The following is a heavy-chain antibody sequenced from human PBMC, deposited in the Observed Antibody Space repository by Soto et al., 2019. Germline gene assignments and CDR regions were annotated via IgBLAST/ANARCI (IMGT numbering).Heavy chain of an antibody. CDR1: GYSFTSYA. Sequence: QAQLVQSGAEVKKPGASVKVSCKTSGYSFTSYAISWVRQAPGQGLEWMGWISPYNGNTNYAQNLQGRVTMTTDTSTSTVSMELRGLRSDDTAVYYCARDGIAASGTMDYYNYYGLDVWGQGTTVTVSS. V-gene: IGHV1-18*01. J-gene: IGHJ6*01. CDR3: ARDGIAASGTMDYYNYYGLDV. D-gene: IGHD6-13*01. CDR2: ISPYNGNT.